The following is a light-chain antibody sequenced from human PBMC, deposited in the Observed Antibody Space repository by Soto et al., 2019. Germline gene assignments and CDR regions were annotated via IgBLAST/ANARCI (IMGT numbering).Light chain of an antibody. CDR1: QSVRSN. Sequence: VLTQSQDKLTLSPGERATLSCRSSQSVRSNLAWYRQKPGQAPRLLIYGASNRATGIPDRFSGSGTGTDFTLTITRLEPEDFAMYYCQQYDTSPLRTFGAVANVDIK. CDR2: GAS. V-gene: IGKV3-20*01. J-gene: IGKJ3*01. CDR3: QQYDTSPLRT.